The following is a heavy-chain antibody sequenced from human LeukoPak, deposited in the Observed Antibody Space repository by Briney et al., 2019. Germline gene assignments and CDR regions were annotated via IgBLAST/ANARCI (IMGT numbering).Heavy chain of an antibody. J-gene: IGHJ4*02. Sequence: PGGSLRLSCAASGFTFSSYWMSWVRQAPGKGLEWVANIKQDGSEKYYVDSVKGRFTISRDNAKNSLYLQMNSLRAEDTAVYYCARGRYWRPALRGYYFDYWGQGTLVTVSS. V-gene: IGHV3-7*01. D-gene: IGHD2-8*02. CDR2: IKQDGSEK. CDR3: ARGRYWRPALRGYYFDY. CDR1: GFTFSSYW.